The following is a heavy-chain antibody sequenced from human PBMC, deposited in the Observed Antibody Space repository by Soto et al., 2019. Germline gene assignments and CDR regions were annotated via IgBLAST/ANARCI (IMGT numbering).Heavy chain of an antibody. CDR1: GFTFRTFV. V-gene: IGHV3-23*01. CDR2: FDGVGDRT. D-gene: IGHD3-3*01. CDR3: VKDSYSDFWNTYYTGAGAFDF. Sequence: EMQVLESGGGLVKPGGSLRPSCEVSGFTFRTFVVSWVRQAPGKGLEWVSSFDGVGDRTYYADSVKGRFTMFRDNSRNRLFLQMDSLRAEDAALYFCVKDSYSDFWNTYYTGAGAFDFWGQGTMVTVSS. J-gene: IGHJ3*01.